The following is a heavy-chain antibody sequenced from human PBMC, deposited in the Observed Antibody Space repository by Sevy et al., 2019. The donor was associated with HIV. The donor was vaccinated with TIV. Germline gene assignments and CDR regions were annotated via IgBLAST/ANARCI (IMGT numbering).Heavy chain of an antibody. CDR2: IKKDGSEK. Sequence: GGSLRLSCAASGFTFSSYWMSWVRQAPGKGLEWVANIKKDGSEKYYVDSVKGRFTISRDNAKNSLYLQMNSLRAEDTAVYYCARDCSSTCCLWGMDVWGQGTTVIVSS. CDR1: GFTFSSYW. J-gene: IGHJ6*02. D-gene: IGHD2-2*01. V-gene: IGHV3-7*03. CDR3: ARDCSSTCCLWGMDV.